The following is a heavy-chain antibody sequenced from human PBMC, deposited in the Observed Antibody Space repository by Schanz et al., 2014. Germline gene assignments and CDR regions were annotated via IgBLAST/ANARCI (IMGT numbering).Heavy chain of an antibody. CDR2: ISGSGGST. Sequence: EVQLVESGGGLVQPGGSLRLSCAASGFTFSSYGMSWVRQAPGKGREWVSAISGSGGSTYYADSGKGRFTISRDNSKNTLYLQLNSLRAEDTAVYYCAKEVGATLFHWFDPWGQGTLVTVSS. CDR3: AKEVGATLFHWFDP. V-gene: IGHV3-23*04. D-gene: IGHD1-26*01. J-gene: IGHJ5*02. CDR1: GFTFSSYG.